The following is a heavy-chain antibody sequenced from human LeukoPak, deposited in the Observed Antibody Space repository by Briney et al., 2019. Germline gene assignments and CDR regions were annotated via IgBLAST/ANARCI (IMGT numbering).Heavy chain of an antibody. V-gene: IGHV3-7*04. CDR3: TRVGYIDEGIDY. D-gene: IGHD5-24*01. CDR2: IKQDGSKK. CDR1: GFSLRNYW. J-gene: IGHJ4*02. Sequence: PGGSLRLSCTASGFSLRNYWMTWVRQAPGKGLEWVANIKQDGSKKSYVDSVKGRFTISRDNAKNSLYLQMNSLRAEDTAIYYCTRVGYIDEGIDYWGQGTLVTVSS.